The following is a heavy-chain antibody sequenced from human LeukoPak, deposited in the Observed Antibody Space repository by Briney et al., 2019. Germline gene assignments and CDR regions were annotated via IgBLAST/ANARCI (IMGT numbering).Heavy chain of an antibody. CDR2: INPNSGGT. J-gene: IGHJ4*02. CDR1: GYTFTGYY. CDR3: ARILVGNIGDY. Sequence: ASVKVSCKASGYTFTGYYMHWVRQAPGQGLEWMGWINPNSGGTNYVQKFQGRVTMTRDTSISTAYMELSRLRSDDTAVYYCARILVGNIGDYWGQGTLVTVSS. D-gene: IGHD2-21*01. V-gene: IGHV1-2*02.